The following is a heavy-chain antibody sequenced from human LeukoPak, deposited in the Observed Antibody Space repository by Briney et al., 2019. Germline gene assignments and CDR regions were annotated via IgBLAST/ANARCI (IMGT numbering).Heavy chain of an antibody. J-gene: IGHJ4*02. V-gene: IGHV4-34*01. CDR2: INHSGST. D-gene: IGHD3-22*01. CDR1: GGSFSGYY. CDR3: ARGLVDDSSGYYPRNFDY. Sequence: PSETLSLTCAVYGGSFSGYYWSWIRQPPGKGLEWIGEINHSGSTNYNPSLKSRVTISVDTSENQFSLKLSSVTAADTAVYYCARGLVDDSSGYYPRNFDYWGQGTLVTVSS.